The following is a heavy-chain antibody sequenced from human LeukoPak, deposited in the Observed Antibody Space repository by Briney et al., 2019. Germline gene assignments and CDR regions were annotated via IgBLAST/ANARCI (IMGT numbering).Heavy chain of an antibody. Sequence: ASVKVSCKASGYAFTGYYIHWVRQAPGQGLEWMGWINPNSGGTNYAQKFQGRVTMTRDTSISTAYMELSRLRSDDTAVYYCARVRVAAAQMGNYYYYYMDVWGKGTTVTVSS. J-gene: IGHJ6*03. D-gene: IGHD6-13*01. CDR2: INPNSGGT. CDR3: ARVRVAAAQMGNYYYYYMDV. V-gene: IGHV1-2*02. CDR1: GYAFTGYY.